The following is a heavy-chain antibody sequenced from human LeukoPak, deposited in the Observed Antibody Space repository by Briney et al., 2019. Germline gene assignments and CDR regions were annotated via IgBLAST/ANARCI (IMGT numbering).Heavy chain of an antibody. CDR2: INHNGST. CDR3: ARQTGSGLFILP. J-gene: IGHJ4*02. V-gene: IGHV4-34*01. Sequence: SETLSLTCAVYGGSFSGYYWSWIRQPPGKGLEWIGKINHNGSTNYNPSLKSRITISVDTSKNRFSLKLTSVTAADTAVYYCARQTGSGLFILPGGQGTLVTVSS. D-gene: IGHD3/OR15-3a*01. CDR1: GGSFSGYY.